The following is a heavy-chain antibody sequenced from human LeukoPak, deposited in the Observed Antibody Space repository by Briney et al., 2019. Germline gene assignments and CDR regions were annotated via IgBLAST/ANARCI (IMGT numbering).Heavy chain of an antibody. Sequence: PSEPLSLTCTVSGGSISSYYWSWIRQPPGKGLEWIGYIYYSGSTNYNPSLKSRVTISVDTSKNQFSLKLSSVTAADTAVYYCASMVRGAALDYWGQGTLVTVSS. CDR3: ASMVRGAALDY. D-gene: IGHD3-10*01. CDR1: GGSISSYY. V-gene: IGHV4-59*08. CDR2: IYYSGST. J-gene: IGHJ4*02.